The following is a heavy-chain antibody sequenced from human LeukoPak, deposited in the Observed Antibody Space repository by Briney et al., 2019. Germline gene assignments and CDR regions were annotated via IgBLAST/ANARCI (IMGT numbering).Heavy chain of an antibody. V-gene: IGHV4-61*01. Sequence: PSETLSLTCTVSGDPIGIGSYYWSWIRQPPGKGLEWIGHVFFTGDTNYNPSLKSRLTMSVDTSRNQFSLNLTSVTASDTAFYYCARLVTTTRGWFDPWGQGTLVTVSS. CDR2: VFFTGDT. CDR3: ARLVTTTRGWFDP. J-gene: IGHJ5*02. D-gene: IGHD1-1*01. CDR1: GDPIGIGSYY.